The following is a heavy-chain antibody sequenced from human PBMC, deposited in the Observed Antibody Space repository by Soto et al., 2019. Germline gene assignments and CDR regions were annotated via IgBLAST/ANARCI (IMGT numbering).Heavy chain of an antibody. Sequence: GGSLRLSCSASGFTFSSYAMGWVRQGPGEGLEWVAVVSIGGNTHYADSVRGRFTISRDNSKNTLSLQMNSLTAEDTAVYFCAKRRGAGGHFDYWGQGALVTVLL. V-gene: IGHV3-23*01. J-gene: IGHJ4*02. CDR2: VSIGGNT. D-gene: IGHD1-26*01. CDR3: AKRRGAGGHFDY. CDR1: GFTFSSYA.